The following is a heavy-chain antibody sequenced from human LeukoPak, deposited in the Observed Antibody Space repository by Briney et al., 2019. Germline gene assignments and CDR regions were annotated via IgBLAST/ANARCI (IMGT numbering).Heavy chain of an antibody. Sequence: ASVKVSCKASGYTFTSYDINWVRQSTGQGLEWMGWMNPNSGNTGYAQKLQGRVTMTTDTSTSTAYMELRSLRSDDTAVYYCARPGAAGNWFDPWGQGTLVTVSS. D-gene: IGHD3-10*01. CDR2: MNPNSGNT. CDR3: ARPGAAGNWFDP. CDR1: GYTFTSYD. V-gene: IGHV1-8*01. J-gene: IGHJ5*02.